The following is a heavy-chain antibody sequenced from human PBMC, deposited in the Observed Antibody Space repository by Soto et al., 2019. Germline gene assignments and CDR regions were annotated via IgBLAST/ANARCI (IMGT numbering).Heavy chain of an antibody. J-gene: IGHJ6*03. CDR2: INHSGST. CDR1: GGSFSGYD. Sequence: SETLSLTCAVYGGSFSGYDWSWIRQPPGKGLEWIGEINHSGSTNYSPSLKSRVTISVDTSKNQFSLKLSSVTAADTAVYYCARRGLRYFDWLSPGEDYYYYMDVWGKGTTVTVSS. D-gene: IGHD3-9*01. CDR3: ARRGLRYFDWLSPGEDYYYYMDV. V-gene: IGHV4-34*01.